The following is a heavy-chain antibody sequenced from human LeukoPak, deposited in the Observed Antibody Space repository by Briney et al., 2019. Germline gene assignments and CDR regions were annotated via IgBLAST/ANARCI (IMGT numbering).Heavy chain of an antibody. Sequence: GGSLRLSCAASGFTFSSYWMHWVRQAPGKGLVWVSRINSDGSSTSYADSVKGRFTISRDNAKNSLYLQMNSLRAEDTAVYYCARGQWTAVYYFDYWGQGTLVTVSS. CDR2: INSDGSST. J-gene: IGHJ4*02. CDR3: ARGQWTAVYYFDY. V-gene: IGHV3-74*01. D-gene: IGHD6-19*01. CDR1: GFTFSSYW.